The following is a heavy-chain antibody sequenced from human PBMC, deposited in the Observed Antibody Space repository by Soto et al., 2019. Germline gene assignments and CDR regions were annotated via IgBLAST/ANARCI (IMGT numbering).Heavy chain of an antibody. CDR3: AKDLQSYGDYDYYCYGMDV. CDR2: ISYDGTNK. D-gene: IGHD4-17*01. J-gene: IGHJ6*02. V-gene: IGHV3-30*18. CDR1: GFTFSTYG. Sequence: PGGSLRLSCAASGFTFSTYGMHWVRQTPGKGLEWVAVISYDGTNKFYSDSVKGRFTISRDNFKNTLTLQMNSLRADDTAVYSCAKDLQSYGDYDYYCYGMDVWGLGTRVTVS.